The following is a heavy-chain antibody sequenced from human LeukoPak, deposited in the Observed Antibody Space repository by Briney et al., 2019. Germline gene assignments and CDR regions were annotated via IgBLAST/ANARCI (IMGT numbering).Heavy chain of an antibody. CDR2: IKQDGTRK. D-gene: IGHD2-21*02. CDR3: ARDCGSDCSQAFDI. V-gene: IGHV3-7*05. J-gene: IGHJ3*02. CDR1: GFSFTNYW. Sequence: GGSLRLSCAASGFSFTNYWMSWVRQAPGKGLEWVADIKQDGTRKYYVDSVEGRFTISRDNPKNSLYLQVNSLRVEDTAVYYCARDCGSDCSQAFDIWGQGTMVTVSS.